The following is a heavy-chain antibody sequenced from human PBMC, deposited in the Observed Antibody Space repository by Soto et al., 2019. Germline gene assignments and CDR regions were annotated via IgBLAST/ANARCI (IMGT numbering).Heavy chain of an antibody. Sequence: GGSLRLSCAASGFTFSSYWMSWVRQAPGKGLEWVANIKQDGSEKYYVDSVKGRFTISRDNAKSSLYLQMNSLRAEDTAVYYCARERGGRSIAARPVDYWGQGTLVTVSS. CDR1: GFTFSSYW. J-gene: IGHJ4*02. D-gene: IGHD6-6*01. CDR3: ARERGGRSIAARPVDY. V-gene: IGHV3-7*01. CDR2: IKQDGSEK.